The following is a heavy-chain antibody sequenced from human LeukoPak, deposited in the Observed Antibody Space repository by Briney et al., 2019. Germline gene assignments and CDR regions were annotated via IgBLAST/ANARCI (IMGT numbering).Heavy chain of an antibody. Sequence: PSETLSLTCTVSGYSSSSNYYWGWIRQPPGRGLEWIGSITDSGNTYYTPSLKSRVTISVDTSKNQFSLKLTSVTAADTAVYYCARVIPSWSGRPGAFDIWGQGTMVTVSS. CDR2: ITDSGNT. CDR3: ARVIPSWSGRPGAFDI. J-gene: IGHJ3*02. D-gene: IGHD1-1*01. CDR1: GYSSSSNYY. V-gene: IGHV4-38-2*02.